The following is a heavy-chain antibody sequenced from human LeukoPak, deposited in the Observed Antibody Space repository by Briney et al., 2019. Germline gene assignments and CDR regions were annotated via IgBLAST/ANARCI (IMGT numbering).Heavy chain of an antibody. J-gene: IGHJ5*02. D-gene: IGHD3-22*01. Sequence: ASVKVSCKASGYTFTGYYMHWVRQAPGQGLEWMGWINPNSGGTNYAQKFQGRVTMTRDTSISTAYMELRRLRSDDTAVYYCARGGEYYYDSLTNWFDPWGQGTLVTVSS. V-gene: IGHV1-2*02. CDR1: GYTFTGYY. CDR2: INPNSGGT. CDR3: ARGGEYYYDSLTNWFDP.